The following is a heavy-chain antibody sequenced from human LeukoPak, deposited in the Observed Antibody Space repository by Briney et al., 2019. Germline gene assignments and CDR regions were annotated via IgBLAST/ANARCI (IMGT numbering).Heavy chain of an antibody. Sequence: SETLSLTCGVSGGSFSGYQRTWIRQSPGKGMEWIGQIDHNGNTNYDPSPKNRLTMSVDTSKNQFSLKLTSVTAADTAVYYCARGAYNGSWYYYWGQGALVTVSS. CDR1: GGSFSGYQ. J-gene: IGHJ4*02. CDR3: ARGAYNGSWYYY. V-gene: IGHV4-34*01. CDR2: IDHNGNT. D-gene: IGHD6-13*01.